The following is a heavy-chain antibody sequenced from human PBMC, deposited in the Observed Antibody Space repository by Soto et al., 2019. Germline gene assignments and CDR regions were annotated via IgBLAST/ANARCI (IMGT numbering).Heavy chain of an antibody. CDR1: GLSSSSSS. CDR2: ISPSGHYT. D-gene: IGHD5-18*01. J-gene: IGHJ6*03. Sequence: EVQLLESGGGLVQPGGSLRLSCAVSGLSSSSSSMSWVRQAPGKGLEWVSTISPSGHYTHYADSVKGRFTISRDTSNNALCQQMNRLRAEDTAIYSCAKEGADGFRDYSLSNMDVWGKGTTVNVSS. V-gene: IGHV3-23*01. CDR3: AKEGADGFRDYSLSNMDV.